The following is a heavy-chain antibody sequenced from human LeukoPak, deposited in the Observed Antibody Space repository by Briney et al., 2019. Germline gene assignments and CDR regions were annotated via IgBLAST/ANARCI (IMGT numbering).Heavy chain of an antibody. D-gene: IGHD5-12*01. CDR1: AGSIGSSSYY. CDR2: IYYSGST. CDR3: ARDELGAYSGYDIIDY. J-gene: IGHJ4*02. Sequence: PSETLSLTCTVSAGSIGSSSYYWGWIRQPPGKGLEWIGSIYYSGSTYYNPSLKSRVTISVDTSKNQFSLKLSSVTAADTAVYYCARDELGAYSGYDIIDYWGQGTLVTVSS. V-gene: IGHV4-39*07.